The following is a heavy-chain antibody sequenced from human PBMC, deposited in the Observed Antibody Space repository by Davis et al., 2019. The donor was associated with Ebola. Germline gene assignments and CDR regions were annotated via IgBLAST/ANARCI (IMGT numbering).Heavy chain of an antibody. D-gene: IGHD3-22*01. CDR1: GYIFTSYD. Sequence: AASVKVSCKASGYIFTSYDINWVRQATGQGLEWMGWMNPNSGNTGYARKFQDRVTMTRDTSMNTAYMELSSLRSEDTAVYYCARRRWSSSGCIFSWGQGTMGTVSS. CDR3: ARRRWSSSGCIFS. V-gene: IGHV1-8*01. J-gene: IGHJ3*01. CDR2: MNPNSGNT.